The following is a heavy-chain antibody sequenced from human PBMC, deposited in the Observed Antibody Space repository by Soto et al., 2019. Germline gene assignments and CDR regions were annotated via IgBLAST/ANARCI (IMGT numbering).Heavy chain of an antibody. CDR3: ARVRAELGYCGGSSCLQYYYGMAV. Sequence: QVQLVQSGGEVKKPGASVKVSCKASGYTFTSYGISWVRQAPGQGLGWMGWISAHTGDTEYAQKFQGRVTMTTDTSTSIVYRELRRLSFDDTAVYYCARVRAELGYCGGSSCLQYYYGMAVWGQGTTVSDFS. J-gene: IGHJ6*02. CDR2: ISAHTGDT. CDR1: GYTFTSYG. D-gene: IGHD2-15*01. V-gene: IGHV1-18*01.